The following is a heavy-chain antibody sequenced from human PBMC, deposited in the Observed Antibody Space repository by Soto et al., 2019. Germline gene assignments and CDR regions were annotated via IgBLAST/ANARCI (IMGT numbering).Heavy chain of an antibody. CDR2: IYYRGNA. CDR1: DDSINSDKYY. J-gene: IGHJ4*02. CDR3: ARLEGLATISYYFDF. D-gene: IGHD3-9*01. Sequence: QLQLQESGPGLVKPSETLSLTCSVSDDSINSDKYYWGWIRQPPGKGLEWIGSIYYRGNAYYNPSLQARVTRPLDKSRSQFTLKLNSGTAADSAVYFCARLEGLATISYYFDFWGPGALVTVSS. V-gene: IGHV4-39*01.